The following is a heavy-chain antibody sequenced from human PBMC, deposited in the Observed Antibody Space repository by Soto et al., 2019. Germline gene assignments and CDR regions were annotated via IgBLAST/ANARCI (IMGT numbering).Heavy chain of an antibody. J-gene: IGHJ5*02. Sequence: PSETLSLTCAVSGGSISGYHWSWIRQPPGKGLEWIGYSGSTNYNPSLKSRVTISVDTSKNQFSLKLSSVTAADTAVYYCARLRYNWNHVGDWFDPWGQGTLVTVSS. D-gene: IGHD1-20*01. CDR3: ARLRYNWNHVGDWFDP. CDR2: SGST. V-gene: IGHV4-59*01. CDR1: GGSISGYH.